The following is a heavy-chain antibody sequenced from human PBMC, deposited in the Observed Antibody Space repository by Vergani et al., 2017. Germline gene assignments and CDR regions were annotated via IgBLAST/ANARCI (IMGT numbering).Heavy chain of an antibody. CDR2: INHSGST. CDR3: ARGLQHSSSAGVKY. Sequence: QVQLQQWGAGLLKPSETLSLTFAVYGGSFSGYYWSWIPQPPGKGLEWIGEINHSGSTNYNPALKSRVTISVDPSKNQFSLQLSSVTDADTAVYYCARGLQHSSSAGVKYWGQGTLVTVSS. J-gene: IGHJ4*02. CDR1: GGSFSGYY. D-gene: IGHD6-6*01. V-gene: IGHV4-34*01.